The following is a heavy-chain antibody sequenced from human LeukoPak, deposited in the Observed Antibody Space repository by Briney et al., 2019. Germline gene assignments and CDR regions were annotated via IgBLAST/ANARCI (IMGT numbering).Heavy chain of an antibody. D-gene: IGHD3-10*01. CDR1: GGSISSYY. Sequence: KPSETLSLTCTVSGGSISSYYWGWIRQPPGKGLEWIGYIYYRVTSDYNPSLKSRVTMSVDMSTRQISLKLSSVTAADTAVYYCARAVGGDGSGSLWGPGTLVTVSS. V-gene: IGHV4-59*01. CDR3: ARAVGGDGSGSL. J-gene: IGHJ4*02. CDR2: IYYRVTS.